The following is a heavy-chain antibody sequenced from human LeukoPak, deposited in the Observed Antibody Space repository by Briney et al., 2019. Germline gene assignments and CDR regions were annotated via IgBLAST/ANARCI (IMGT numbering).Heavy chain of an antibody. J-gene: IGHJ6*03. V-gene: IGHV3-48*04. Sequence: PGGSLRLFCAASGFTFSSYSMNWVRQAPGKGLEWVSYISSSSSTIYYADSVKGRFTISRDNAKNSLYLQMNSLRAEDTAVYYCRRNQSESSVGAYYYYNMDVWGKGPRSPSP. CDR3: RRNQSESSVGAYYYYNMDV. CDR2: ISSSSSTI. CDR1: GFTFSSYS. D-gene: IGHD3-22*01.